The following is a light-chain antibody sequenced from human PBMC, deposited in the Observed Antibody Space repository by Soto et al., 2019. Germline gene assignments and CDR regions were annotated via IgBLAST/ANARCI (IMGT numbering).Light chain of an antibody. V-gene: IGKV2D-29*01. J-gene: IGKJ4*01. Sequence: SLCVTPQQKKTISCKSTQSLLHSDGKTYLFWYVQRPGQPPQLLIYEVSNRFSGVPDRFSGSGSGTDFRLTICRAGLGNVGVYFCSQSLSVPFPFGGAEKVE. CDR3: SQSLSVPFP. CDR1: QSLLHSDGKTY. CDR2: EVS.